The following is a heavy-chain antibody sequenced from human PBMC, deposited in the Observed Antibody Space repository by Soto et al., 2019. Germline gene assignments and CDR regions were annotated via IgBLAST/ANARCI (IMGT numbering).Heavy chain of an antibody. V-gene: IGHV4-59*01. CDR3: ARYSYGTRYWFDP. Sequence: QVQLQDSGPGLVKPSETLSLTCTVSGGSISSYYWSWIRQPPGKGLEWIGYIYYSGSTNYNPSLKSRVTISVYTSMNQFSLKLSSVTAADTAVYYCARYSYGTRYWFDPWGQGTLVTVSS. CDR1: GGSISSYY. CDR2: IYYSGST. D-gene: IGHD5-18*01. J-gene: IGHJ5*02.